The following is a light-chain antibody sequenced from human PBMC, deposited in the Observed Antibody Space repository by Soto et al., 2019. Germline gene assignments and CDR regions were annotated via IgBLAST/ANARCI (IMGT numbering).Light chain of an antibody. CDR1: QSISTS. CDR2: KAS. V-gene: IGKV1-5*03. J-gene: IGKJ1*01. CDR3: QQHGGYSWT. Sequence: DMQMTQSPSTLSASIGDRVIITCRASQSISTSLAWYQQKPGKPPNLLIYKASTLKSGVPSRFSGSGSGTDFNLPISSLQPDDLATYYCQQHGGYSWTFGQGTKVEI.